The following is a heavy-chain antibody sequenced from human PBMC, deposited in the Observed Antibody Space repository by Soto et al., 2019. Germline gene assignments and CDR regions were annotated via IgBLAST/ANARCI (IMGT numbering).Heavy chain of an antibody. D-gene: IGHD5-12*01. V-gene: IGHV1-3*01. Sequence: QVQFVQSGAEVKKPGASVKVSCKASGYTFTSYAIHWVRQAPGQGLEWMGWINAGSGNTIYTKNFQGRVTITRDTSANTVYMELSSLRTEDTAVFYCARSRGAYSCYEIDYWGQGTLVTVSS. J-gene: IGHJ4*02. CDR1: GYTFTSYA. CDR3: ARSRGAYSCYEIDY. CDR2: INAGSGNT.